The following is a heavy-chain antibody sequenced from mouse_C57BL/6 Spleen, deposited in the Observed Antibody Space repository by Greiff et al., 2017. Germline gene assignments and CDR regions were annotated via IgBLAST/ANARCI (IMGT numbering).Heavy chain of an antibody. CDR3: AGGGYYGSSYGYCDV. V-gene: IGHV2-9-1*01. D-gene: IGHD1-1*01. Sequence: VHLVESGPGLVAPSQSLSITCTVSGFSLTSYAISWVRQPPGKGLEWLGVIWTGGGTNYNSALKSRLSISKDNSKSQVFLKMNSLQTDDTARYYCAGGGYYGSSYGYCDVWGTGTTVTGSS. CDR2: IWTGGGT. J-gene: IGHJ1*03. CDR1: GFSLTSYA.